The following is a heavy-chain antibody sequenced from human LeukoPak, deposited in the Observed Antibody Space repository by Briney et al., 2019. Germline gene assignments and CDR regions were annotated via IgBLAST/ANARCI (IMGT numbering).Heavy chain of an antibody. J-gene: IGHJ4*02. D-gene: IGHD2-15*01. V-gene: IGHV1-18*04. CDR3: ARGKGCSGGSCYHFDY. Sequence: GESLKISCKGSGYSFTSYWIGWVRQAPGQGLEWMGWISAYNGNTNYAQKLQGRVTMTTDTSTSTAYMELRSLRSDDTAVYYCARGKGCSGGSCYHFDYWGQGTLVTVSS. CDR2: ISAYNGNT. CDR1: GYSFTSYW.